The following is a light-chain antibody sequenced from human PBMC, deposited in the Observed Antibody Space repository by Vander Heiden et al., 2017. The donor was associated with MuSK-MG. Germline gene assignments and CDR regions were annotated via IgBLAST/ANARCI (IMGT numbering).Light chain of an antibody. CDR1: QSVSSSY. V-gene: IGKV3-20*01. CDR2: GAS. Sequence: EIVLTQSPGTLSLSPGERATLSCRASQSVSSSYLAWYQQKPGQAPRLLIYGASSRATGIPDRFSGSGSGTDFTLTICRLEPEEFAVYYCQQYGSSPLFPFGQGTQLAIK. CDR3: QQYGSSPLFP. J-gene: IGKJ5*01.